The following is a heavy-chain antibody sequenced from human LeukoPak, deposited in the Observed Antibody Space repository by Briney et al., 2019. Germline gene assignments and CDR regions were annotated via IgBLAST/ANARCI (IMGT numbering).Heavy chain of an antibody. CDR3: ARGMIVVVGPSDY. CDR1: GFTFSSYS. Sequence: GGSLRLSCAASGFTFSSYSMNWVRQAPGKGLEWVSSISSSSYIYYADSVKGRFTISRDNAKNSLYLQMNSLRAEDTAVYYCARGMIVVVGPSDYWGQGTLVTVSS. CDR2: ISSSSYI. J-gene: IGHJ4*02. D-gene: IGHD3-22*01. V-gene: IGHV3-21*01.